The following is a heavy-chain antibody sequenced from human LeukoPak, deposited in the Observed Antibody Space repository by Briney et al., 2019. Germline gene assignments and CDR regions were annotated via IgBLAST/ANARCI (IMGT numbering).Heavy chain of an antibody. CDR2: INTVATYI. J-gene: IGHJ4*02. CDR1: GFTFTSFS. V-gene: IGHV3-21*01. CDR3: ARLRRNGDSGGFYYYYDY. D-gene: IGHD3-22*01. Sequence: KSGGSLRLSCAASGFTFTSFSFNWVRHAPGKGLEWVPSINTVATYIYYADSVRGRFTIPRDNAKNSVYLQMDSLRAEDTGVYYCARLRRNGDSGGFYYYYDYWGQGTLVTVSS.